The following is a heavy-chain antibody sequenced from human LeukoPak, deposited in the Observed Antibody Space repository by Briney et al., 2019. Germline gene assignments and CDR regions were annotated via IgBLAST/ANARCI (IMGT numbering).Heavy chain of an antibody. D-gene: IGHD2-21*02. J-gene: IGHJ4*02. CDR2: INPSGGST. Sequence: ASVKVSCKASGYTFTSYYMHWVRQAPGQGLEWMGIINPSGGSTSYAQKFQGRVTMTRDTSTSTVYMELSSLRSDDTAVYYCARGPVVVTAISPLGDYWGQGTLVTVSS. V-gene: IGHV1-46*01. CDR3: ARGPVVVTAISPLGDY. CDR1: GYTFTSYY.